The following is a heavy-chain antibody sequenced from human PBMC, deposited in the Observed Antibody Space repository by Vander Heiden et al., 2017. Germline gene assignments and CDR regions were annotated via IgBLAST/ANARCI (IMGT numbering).Heavy chain of an antibody. D-gene: IGHD3-22*01. Sequence: EVQLVESGGGVVRPGGSLRLPCAAAGSTFDDYGMSWVGQAPGKGLEWVSGINWNGGSTGYADSVKGRFTISRDNAKNSLYLQMNSLRAEDTALYHCARGRYSSGYYDAFDIWGQGTMVTVSS. CDR2: INWNGGST. CDR3: ARGRYSSGYYDAFDI. CDR1: GSTFDDYG. V-gene: IGHV3-20*01. J-gene: IGHJ3*02.